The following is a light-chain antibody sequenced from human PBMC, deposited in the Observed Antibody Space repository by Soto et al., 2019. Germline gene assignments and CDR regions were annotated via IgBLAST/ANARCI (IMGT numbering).Light chain of an antibody. Sequence: QSALTQPPSASGSPGQSVTISCTGTSSDLGRYVSRYQQHPGKAPKLIIYEVTQRPSGVPDRFSGSKSGNTASLTVSRLQTEDEANYYCSSNAGSNSLRVFGGGTKLTVL. CDR2: EVT. J-gene: IGLJ3*02. CDR3: SSNAGSNSLRV. CDR1: SSDLGRY. V-gene: IGLV2-8*01.